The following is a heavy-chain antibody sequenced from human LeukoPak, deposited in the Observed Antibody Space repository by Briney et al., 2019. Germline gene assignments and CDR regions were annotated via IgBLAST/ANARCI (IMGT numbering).Heavy chain of an antibody. J-gene: IGHJ4*02. D-gene: IGHD3-3*01. Sequence: GGSLRLSCAASGFTFSSYAMRWVRQAPGKGLEWVSAISGSGGSTYYADSVKGRFTISRDNSKNTLYLQMNSLRAEDTAVYYCARGPYYDFWSGLSLFDYWGQGTLVTVSS. V-gene: IGHV3-23*01. CDR2: ISGSGGST. CDR3: ARGPYYDFWSGLSLFDY. CDR1: GFTFSSYA.